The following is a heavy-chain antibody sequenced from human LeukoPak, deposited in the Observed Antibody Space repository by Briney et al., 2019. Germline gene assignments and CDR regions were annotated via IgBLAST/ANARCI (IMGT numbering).Heavy chain of an antibody. D-gene: IGHD2-15*01. CDR3: AKEDNSGGSCFYDY. Sequence: GGSLRLSCAASGFTFSIYGMHWVRQAPGKGLEWVAVISYDGSNKYYADSVKGRFTISRDNSKNTLYLQMNSLRAEDTAVYYCAKEDNSGGSCFYDYWGQGTLVTVSS. J-gene: IGHJ4*02. CDR2: ISYDGSNK. CDR1: GFTFSIYG. V-gene: IGHV3-30*18.